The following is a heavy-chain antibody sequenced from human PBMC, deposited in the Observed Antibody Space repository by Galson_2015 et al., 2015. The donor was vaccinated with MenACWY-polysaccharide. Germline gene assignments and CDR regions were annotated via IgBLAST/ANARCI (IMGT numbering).Heavy chain of an antibody. Sequence: SVKVSCKASGYTFTSYAMNWVRQAPGQGLEWMGWINTNTGNPTYAQGFTGRVVFSLDTSVSTAYLQISSLKAEDTAVYYCAREPTYSGSFGWFDPWGQGTLVTVSS. V-gene: IGHV7-4-1*02. CDR2: INTNTGNP. CDR1: GYTFTSYA. CDR3: AREPTYSGSFGWFDP. J-gene: IGHJ5*02. D-gene: IGHD1-26*01.